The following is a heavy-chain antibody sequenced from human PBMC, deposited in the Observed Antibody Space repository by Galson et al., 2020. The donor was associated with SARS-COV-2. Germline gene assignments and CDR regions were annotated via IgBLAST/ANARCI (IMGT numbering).Heavy chain of an antibody. Sequence: ASVKVPSKASGFTFTSSAMQWVRQAREQRLERSGWSVVGRGNTNYAQKFQERVTITRDMSTSTAYMELRSLRSEDTAVYYCAAPYCSSTSCKDAFDIWGQGTMVTVSS. J-gene: IGHJ3*02. CDR2: SVVGRGNT. CDR1: GFTFTSSA. D-gene: IGHD2-2*01. CDR3: AAPYCSSTSCKDAFDI. V-gene: IGHV1-58*02.